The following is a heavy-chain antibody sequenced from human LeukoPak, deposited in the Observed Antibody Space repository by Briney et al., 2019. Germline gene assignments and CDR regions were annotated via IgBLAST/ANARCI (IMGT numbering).Heavy chain of an antibody. V-gene: IGHV1-46*01. Sequence: ASVKVSCTASGYTFTYHYFDLDREVPGQGLEWMGIINPSNGNTNYAQKFQGRVTMTRDTSTSTVYMELNSLGSEDTAVYYCARESDSGKDCDCWGRGTLVTVSS. CDR1: GYTFTYHY. D-gene: IGHD1-26*01. CDR2: INPSNGNT. J-gene: IGHJ4*02. CDR3: ARESDSGKDCDC.